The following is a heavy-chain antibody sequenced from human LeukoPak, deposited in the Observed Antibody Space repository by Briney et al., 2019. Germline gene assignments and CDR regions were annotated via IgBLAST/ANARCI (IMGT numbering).Heavy chain of an antibody. Sequence: ASVKVSCKASGYTFTGYYMHWVRQAPGQGLEWMGWINPNSGGTNYAQKFQGRVTMTRDTSISTAYMELSRLRSDDTAVYYCAREGGYGSEIDYFDYWGQGTLVTVSS. J-gene: IGHJ4*02. V-gene: IGHV1-2*02. CDR1: GYTFTGYY. D-gene: IGHD3-10*01. CDR2: INPNSGGT. CDR3: AREGGYGSEIDYFDY.